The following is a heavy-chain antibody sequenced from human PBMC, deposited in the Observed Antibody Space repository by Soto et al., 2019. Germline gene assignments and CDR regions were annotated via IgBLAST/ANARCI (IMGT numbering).Heavy chain of an antibody. Sequence: VQSGAEVKKPGASVKVSCKASGDTFISSGISWVRQAPGQGLEWMGWISGYKGDTNYAQKFQGRVTLTTATATSTAYMELRSLTPGDTAIYYCARIEYCNGGNCYSAFDIWGQGTLVTVSS. D-gene: IGHD2-15*01. CDR3: ARIEYCNGGNCYSAFDI. J-gene: IGHJ3*02. V-gene: IGHV1-18*01. CDR2: ISGYKGDT. CDR1: GDTFISSG.